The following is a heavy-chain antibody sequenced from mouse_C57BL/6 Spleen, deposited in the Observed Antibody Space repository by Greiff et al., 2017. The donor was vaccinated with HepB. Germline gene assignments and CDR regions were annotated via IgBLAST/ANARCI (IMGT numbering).Heavy chain of an antibody. CDR2: IDPETGGT. J-gene: IGHJ3*01. Sequence: QVQLQQPGAELVRPGASVTLSCKASGYTFTDYEMHWVKQTPVHGLEWIGAIDPETGGTAYNQKFKGKAILTADKSSSTAYMELRSLTSEDSAVYYCTTYYYGSSRLAYWGQGTLVTVSA. CDR1: GYTFTDYE. CDR3: TTYYYGSSRLAY. V-gene: IGHV1-15*01. D-gene: IGHD1-1*01.